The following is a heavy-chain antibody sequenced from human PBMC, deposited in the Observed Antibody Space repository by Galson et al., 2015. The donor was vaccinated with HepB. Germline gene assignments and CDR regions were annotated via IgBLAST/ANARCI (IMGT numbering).Heavy chain of an antibody. V-gene: IGHV3-66*01. D-gene: IGHD4-17*01. J-gene: IGHJ2*01. CDR2: IYSGGST. CDR3: ARVPYGDYVGWYFDL. CDR1: GFTVSSNY. Sequence: SLRLSCAASGFTVSSNYMSWVRRAPGKGLEWVSVIYSGGSTYYADSVKGRFTISRDNSKNTLYLQMNSLRAEDTAVYYCARVPYGDYVGWYFDLWGRGTLVTVSS.